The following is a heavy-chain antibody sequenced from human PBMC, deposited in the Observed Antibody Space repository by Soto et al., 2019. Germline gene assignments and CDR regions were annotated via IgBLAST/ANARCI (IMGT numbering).Heavy chain of an antibody. Sequence: PSETLSLTCNVSGGSTSSSSYYWGWIRQPPGKGLEWIGHIFHTGSTYYNPSLKSRVTISVDTSKNQFSLKLSSVTATDTAVYYCARRRIVVTTNFDYWGQGTLVTVSS. CDR3: ARRRIVVTTNFDY. V-gene: IGHV4-39*01. CDR2: IFHTGST. J-gene: IGHJ4*02. CDR1: GGSTSSSSYY. D-gene: IGHD1-26*01.